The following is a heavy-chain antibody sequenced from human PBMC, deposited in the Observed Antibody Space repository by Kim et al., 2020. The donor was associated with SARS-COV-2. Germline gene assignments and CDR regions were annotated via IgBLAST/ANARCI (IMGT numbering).Heavy chain of an antibody. CDR2: IIGSGRNT. CDR3: AKAAQIVATTGSYYYGMDV. Sequence: GGSLRLSCAASGFPFSAFSMNWVRQAPGKGLEWVASIIGSGRNTYYADSVKGRFTISRDNSKNTLDLQMSSLRAEDTAIYYCAKAAQIVATTGSYYYGMDVWGQGTTVAVS. D-gene: IGHD5-12*01. J-gene: IGHJ6*02. CDR1: GFPFSAFS. V-gene: IGHV3-23*01.